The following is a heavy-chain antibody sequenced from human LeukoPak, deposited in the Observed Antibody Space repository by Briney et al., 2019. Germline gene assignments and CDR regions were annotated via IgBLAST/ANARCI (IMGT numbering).Heavy chain of an antibody. CDR1: GYTFTSYG. CDR2: ISAYNGNT. CDR3: ARDSGSYYASRNLDY. Sequence: ASVKVSCKASGYTFTSYGISWVRQAPGQGLGWMGWISAYNGNTNHAQKLQGRVTMTTDTSTSTAYMELRSLRSDDTAVYYCARDSGSYYASRNLDYWGQGTLVTVSS. D-gene: IGHD1-26*01. J-gene: IGHJ4*02. V-gene: IGHV1-18*01.